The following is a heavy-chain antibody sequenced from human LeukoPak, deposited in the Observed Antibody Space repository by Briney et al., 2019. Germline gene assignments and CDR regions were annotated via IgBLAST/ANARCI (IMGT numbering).Heavy chain of an antibody. D-gene: IGHD1-26*01. CDR1: GFTFSNAW. J-gene: IGHJ4*02. CDR3: TTDLRWEPLGY. Sequence: PGGPLRLSCAASGFTFSNAWMSGVRQAPGKGLEWVGRIKSKTDGGTTDHAAPVKGRFTISRDDSKNTLYLQMNSLTTEDPAVYYCTTDLRWEPLGYWGQGTLVTVSS. V-gene: IGHV3-15*01. CDR2: IKSKTDGGTT.